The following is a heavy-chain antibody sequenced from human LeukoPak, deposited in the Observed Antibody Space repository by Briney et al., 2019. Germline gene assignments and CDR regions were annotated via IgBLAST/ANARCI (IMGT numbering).Heavy chain of an antibody. CDR2: MNPNSGST. CDR1: AYTFTSYD. D-gene: IGHD4-23*01. J-gene: IGHJ5*02. V-gene: IGHV1-8*01. CDR3: ARDYGGNSGWFDP. Sequence: ASVKVSCKASAYTFTSYDINWVRQAAGQGLEWLGWMNPNSGSTGYAQKFQGRVTLTRDTSISTAYMELRSLRSEDTAVYYCARDYGGNSGWFDPWGQGTLVTVSS.